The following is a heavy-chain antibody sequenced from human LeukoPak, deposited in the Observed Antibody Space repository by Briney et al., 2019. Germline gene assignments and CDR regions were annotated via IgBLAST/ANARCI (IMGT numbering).Heavy chain of an antibody. J-gene: IGHJ4*02. CDR2: IRYDGSNK. CDR1: GFTFSSYG. Sequence: GGSLRLSCAASGFTFSSYGIHWVRQAPGKGLEWIAFIRYDGSNKFYADSVKGRFTISRDNSKNTLYLQMNSLRAEDTAVYYCARRAGAYSHPYDYWGQGTLVTVSS. D-gene: IGHD4/OR15-4a*01. CDR3: ARRAGAYSHPYDY. V-gene: IGHV3-30*02.